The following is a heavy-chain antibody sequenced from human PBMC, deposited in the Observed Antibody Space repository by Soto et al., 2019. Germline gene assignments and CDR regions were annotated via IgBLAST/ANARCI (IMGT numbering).Heavy chain of an antibody. CDR3: ARGGSSDWQVAFDF. J-gene: IGHJ3*01. Sequence: KPSETLSLTCDVYGGSFSGYSWNWIRQSPGKGLEWIGKVNHNGRNNYNPSLKSRVTISLDMSKKQISLKLTSVTAADTAVYYCARGGSSDWQVAFDFWGQGTMVTVSS. D-gene: IGHD6-19*01. CDR2: VNHNGRN. CDR1: GGSFSGYS. V-gene: IGHV4-34*01.